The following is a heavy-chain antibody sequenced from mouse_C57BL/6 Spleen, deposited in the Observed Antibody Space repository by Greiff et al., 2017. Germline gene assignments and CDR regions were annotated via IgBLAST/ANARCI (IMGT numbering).Heavy chain of an antibody. CDR2: IDPETGGT. CDR1: GYTFTDYE. V-gene: IGHV1-15*01. J-gene: IGHJ2*01. CDR3: TRWSAPFDY. Sequence: VQLQESGAELVRPGASVTLSCKASGYTFTDYEMHWVKQTPVHGLEWIGAIDPETGGTAYNQKFKGKAILTADKSSSTAYMELRSLTSEDSAVYYCTRWSAPFDYWGQGTTLTVSS.